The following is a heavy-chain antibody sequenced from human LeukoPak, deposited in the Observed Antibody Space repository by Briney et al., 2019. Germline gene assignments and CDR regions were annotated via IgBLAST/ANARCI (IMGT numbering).Heavy chain of an antibody. V-gene: IGHV3-9*01. J-gene: IGHJ4*02. CDR3: AKDYGSGSYYNGIDY. D-gene: IGHD3-10*01. CDR1: GFTFDDYA. CDR2: ISWNSGSI. Sequence: GGSLGLSCAASGFTFDDYAMHWVRQAPGKGLEWVSGISWNSGSIGYADSVKGRFTISRDNAKNSLYLQMNSLRAEDTALYYCAKDYGSGSYYNGIDYWGQGTLVTVSS.